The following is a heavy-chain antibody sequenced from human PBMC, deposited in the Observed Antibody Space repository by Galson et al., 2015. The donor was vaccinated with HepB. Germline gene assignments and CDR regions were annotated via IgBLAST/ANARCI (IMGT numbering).Heavy chain of an antibody. D-gene: IGHD3-3*01. CDR2: IYYSGST. V-gene: IGHV4-59*01. J-gene: IGHJ6*02. CDR3: ARDKKLRFGYYGMDV. CDR1: GGSISSYY. Sequence: LSLTCTVSGGSISSYYWSWIRQPPGKVLEWIGYIYYSGSTNYNPSLKSRVTISVDTSKNQFSLKLSSVTAADTAVYYCARDKKLRFGYYGMDVWGQGTTVTVSS.